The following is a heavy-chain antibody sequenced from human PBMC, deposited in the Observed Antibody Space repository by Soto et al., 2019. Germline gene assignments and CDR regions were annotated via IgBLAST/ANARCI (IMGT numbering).Heavy chain of an antibody. V-gene: IGHV1-2*04. CDR1: GYTFTGYY. CDR2: INPNSGGT. Sequence: ASVKVSCKASGYTFTGYYMHWVRQAPGQGLEWMGWINPNSGGTNYAQKFQGWVTMTRDTSISTAYMELSRLRSDDTAVYYCARDRYYGSGSYLNDAFDIWRQGTMVTVSS. D-gene: IGHD3-10*01. CDR3: ARDRYYGSGSYLNDAFDI. J-gene: IGHJ3*02.